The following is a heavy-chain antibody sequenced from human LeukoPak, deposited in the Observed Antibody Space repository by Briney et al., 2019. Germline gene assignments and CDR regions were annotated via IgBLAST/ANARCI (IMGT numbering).Heavy chain of an antibody. Sequence: VKPSETLSLTCSVSGGSISSYYWSWIRQPPGQGLEWIGYIYYSGRTNYNPSLKRRATISVDTSKNKLSLKLSSVTAADTAVYYCASSTMIVGSFDYWGQGALVTVSS. CDR1: GGSISSYY. J-gene: IGHJ4*02. CDR3: ASSTMIVGSFDY. V-gene: IGHV4-59*01. D-gene: IGHD3-22*01. CDR2: IYYSGRT.